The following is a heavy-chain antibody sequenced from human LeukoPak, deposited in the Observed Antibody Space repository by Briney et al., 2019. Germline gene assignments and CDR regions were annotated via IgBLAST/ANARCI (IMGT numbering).Heavy chain of an antibody. CDR2: ISYDGSNK. Sequence: GGSLRLSCAASGFTFSSYAMHWVRQAPGKGLEWVAVISYDGSNKYYADSVKGRFTISRDNSKNTLYLQMNSLRAEDTAVYYCAKRSLRTSTFDYWGQGTLVTVSS. J-gene: IGHJ4*02. CDR3: AKRSLRTSTFDY. CDR1: GFTFSSYA. V-gene: IGHV3-30*04. D-gene: IGHD2-2*01.